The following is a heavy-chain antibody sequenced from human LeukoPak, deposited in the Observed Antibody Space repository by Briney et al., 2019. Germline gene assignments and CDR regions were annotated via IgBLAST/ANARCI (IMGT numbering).Heavy chain of an antibody. Sequence: PSETLSLTCTVSGGSISSSSYYWGWIRQPPGKGLEWIGSIYYSGSTYYNPSLKSRVTISVDTSKNQFSLKLSSVTAADTGVYYCARQSIRDSSGYYYRYWGRGTLVTVSS. CDR2: IYYSGST. J-gene: IGHJ4*02. CDR1: GGSISSSSYY. D-gene: IGHD3-22*01. CDR3: ARQSIRDSSGYYYRY. V-gene: IGHV4-39*01.